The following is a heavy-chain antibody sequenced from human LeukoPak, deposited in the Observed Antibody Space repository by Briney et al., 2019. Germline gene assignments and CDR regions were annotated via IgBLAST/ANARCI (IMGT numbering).Heavy chain of an antibody. CDR3: ARDPPTVVTPNFDY. D-gene: IGHD4-23*01. J-gene: IGHJ4*02. CDR1: GFTFSSYW. Sequence: GGSLRLSCAASGFTFSSYWMSWVRQAPGKGLEWVANIKQDGSEKYYVDSVKGRFTISRDNSKNTLYLQMNSLRAEDTAVYYCARDPPTVVTPNFDYWGQGTLVTVSS. CDR2: IKQDGSEK. V-gene: IGHV3-7*01.